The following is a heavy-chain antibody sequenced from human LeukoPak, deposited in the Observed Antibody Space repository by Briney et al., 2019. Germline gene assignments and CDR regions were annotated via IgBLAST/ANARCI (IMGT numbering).Heavy chain of an antibody. J-gene: IGHJ3*02. Sequence: GGSVRLSCAASGFTFSDHYMDWVRQAPGKGLEWVGRSKNKANSYTTEYAASVKGRFTISRDDSKNSLYLQMNSLKTEDTAVYYCARGFRAFDIWGQGTMVTVSS. CDR1: GFTFSDHY. D-gene: IGHD2-21*01. CDR2: SKNKANSYTT. CDR3: ARGFRAFDI. V-gene: IGHV3-72*01.